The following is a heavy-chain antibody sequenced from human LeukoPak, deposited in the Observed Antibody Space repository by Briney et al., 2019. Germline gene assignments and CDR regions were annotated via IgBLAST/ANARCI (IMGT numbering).Heavy chain of an antibody. CDR1: GGSFSGYY. J-gene: IGHJ6*02. CDR3: ARQRDTLVRGYVDV. D-gene: IGHD3-10*01. CDR2: INHSGST. Sequence: PSETLSLTCAVYGGSFSGYYWSWIRQPPGKGLEWIGEINHSGSTNYNPSLESRVTISVDTSKKQFSLKLTSVTAADTAVYYCARQRDTLVRGYVDVWGQGTTVIVSS. V-gene: IGHV4-34*09.